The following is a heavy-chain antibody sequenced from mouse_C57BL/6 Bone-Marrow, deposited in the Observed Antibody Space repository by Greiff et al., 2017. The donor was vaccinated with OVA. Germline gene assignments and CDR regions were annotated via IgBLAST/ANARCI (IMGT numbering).Heavy chain of an antibody. CDR3: ARRLTGTSQNWYFDV. CDR2: INPSSGYT. Sequence: QVHVKQSGAELAKPGASVKLSCKASGYTFTSYWMHWVKQRPGQGLEWIGYINPSSGYTKYNQKFKDKATLTADKSSSTAYMQLSSLTYEDSAVYYCARRLTGTSQNWYFDVWGTGTTVTVSS. J-gene: IGHJ1*03. D-gene: IGHD4-1*01. CDR1: GYTFTSYW. V-gene: IGHV1-7*01.